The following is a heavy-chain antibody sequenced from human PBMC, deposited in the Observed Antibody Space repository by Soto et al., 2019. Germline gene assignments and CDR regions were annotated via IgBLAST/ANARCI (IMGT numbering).Heavy chain of an antibody. Sequence: SETLSLTCTVSGGSISSDDYYWSWIRQPPGKGLEWIGHIYYSGSTYYNPSLKSRVTISVDTSTNQFSLNVRSVTAADTAVYYCAIYRGGTCMYKWFDPWGKGTPVPVSS. J-gene: IGHJ5*02. D-gene: IGHD3-10*01. V-gene: IGHV4-30-4*01. CDR1: GGSISSDDYY. CDR2: IYYSGST. CDR3: AIYRGGTCMYKWFDP.